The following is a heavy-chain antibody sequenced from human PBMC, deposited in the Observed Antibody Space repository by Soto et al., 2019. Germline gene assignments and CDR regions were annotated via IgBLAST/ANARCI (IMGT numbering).Heavy chain of an antibody. Sequence: QVQLQESGPGLVKPSQTLSLTCTVSGGYISSGGDYLSWVRQHPGKGLEWIGYIYYRGSTYYNTSLKSRVTISVDTSKNQFSLKLSSVTAADTAVYYCARPELWNHYAIDYWGQGTLVTVSS. V-gene: IGHV4-31*03. CDR2: IYYRGST. CDR3: ARPELWNHYAIDY. CDR1: GGYISSGGDY. D-gene: IGHD1-1*01. J-gene: IGHJ4*02.